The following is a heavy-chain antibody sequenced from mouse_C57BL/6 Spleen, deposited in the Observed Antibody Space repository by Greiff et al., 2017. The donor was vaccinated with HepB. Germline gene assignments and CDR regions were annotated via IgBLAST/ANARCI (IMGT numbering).Heavy chain of an antibody. Sequence: QVQLQQPGAELVKPGASVKMSCKASGYTFTSYWITWVKQRPGQGLEWIGDIYPGSGSTNYNEKFKSKATLTVDTSSSTAYMQPSSLTSEDSAVYYCARSHYYGSSWFAYWCQGTLVTVSA. J-gene: IGHJ3*01. CDR2: IYPGSGST. D-gene: IGHD1-1*01. CDR1: GYTFTSYW. CDR3: ARSHYYGSSWFAY. V-gene: IGHV1-55*01.